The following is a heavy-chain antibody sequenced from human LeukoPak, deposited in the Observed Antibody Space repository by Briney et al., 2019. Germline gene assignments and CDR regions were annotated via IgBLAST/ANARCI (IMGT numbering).Heavy chain of an antibody. Sequence: GGSLRLSCAASGFTFDDYAMHWVRQAPGKGLEWVSGISWNSGSIGYADSVKGRFTISRDNAKNSLYLQMNSLRAADMALYYCAKGSSGWYYYFDYWGQGTLVTVSS. CDR2: ISWNSGSI. J-gene: IGHJ4*02. D-gene: IGHD6-19*01. CDR3: AKGSSGWYYYFDY. CDR1: GFTFDDYA. V-gene: IGHV3-9*03.